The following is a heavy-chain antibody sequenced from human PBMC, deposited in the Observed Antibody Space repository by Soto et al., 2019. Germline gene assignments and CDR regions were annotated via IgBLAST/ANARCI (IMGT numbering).Heavy chain of an antibody. D-gene: IGHD7-27*01. J-gene: IGHJ4*02. Sequence: PGGSLRLSCAASGFTFSSYSMNWVRQAPGKGLEWVSSISSSSSYIYYADSVKGRFTISRDNAKNSLYLQMNSLRAEDTAVYYCARALPPGVYFDYWGQGTLVTVSS. CDR2: ISSSSSYI. CDR1: GFTFSSYS. CDR3: ARALPPGVYFDY. V-gene: IGHV3-21*01.